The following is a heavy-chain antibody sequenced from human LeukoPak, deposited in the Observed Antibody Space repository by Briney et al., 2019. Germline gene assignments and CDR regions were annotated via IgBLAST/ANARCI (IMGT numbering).Heavy chain of an antibody. Sequence: SETLSLTCTVSGYSISSGYYWGWIRQPPGKGLEWIGSIYHSGSTYYNPSLKSRVTISVDTSKNQFSLKLSSVTAADTAVYYCARGGDDSSSWYIGYYYYYMDVWGKGTTVTISS. J-gene: IGHJ6*03. CDR2: IYHSGST. CDR3: ARGGDDSSSWYIGYYYYYMDV. D-gene: IGHD6-13*01. CDR1: GYSISSGYY. V-gene: IGHV4-38-2*02.